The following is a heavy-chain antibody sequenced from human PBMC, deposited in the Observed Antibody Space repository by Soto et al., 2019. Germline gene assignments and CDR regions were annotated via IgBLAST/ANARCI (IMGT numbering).Heavy chain of an antibody. D-gene: IGHD3-9*01. CDR3: AREIHYDILTGYFDY. CDR1: GGSISSYY. V-gene: IGHV4-59*01. J-gene: IGHJ4*02. CDR2: IYYSGST. Sequence: SETLSLTCTVSGGSISSYYWSWIRQPPGKGLEWIGYIYYSGSTNYNPSLKSRVTISVDTSKNQFSLKLSSVTAADTAVYYCAREIHYDILTGYFDYWGQGTLVTVSS.